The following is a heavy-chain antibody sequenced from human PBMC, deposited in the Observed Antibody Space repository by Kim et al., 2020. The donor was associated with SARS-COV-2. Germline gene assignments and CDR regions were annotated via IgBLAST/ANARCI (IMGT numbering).Heavy chain of an antibody. V-gene: IGHV4-59*01. CDR2: IYYSGST. D-gene: IGHD3-10*01. J-gene: IGHJ4*02. CDR1: GGSIRGYY. CDR3: ARVPYYSASGNYYNEYFFDS. Sequence: SETLSLTCTVSGGSIRGYYWSWIRQAPGKGLEWIGYIYYSGSTNYNPSLKSRVTISVDTSKNQFSLKLSSVTAADTAVYYCARVPYYSASGNYYNEYFFDSWGQGTLVTVSS.